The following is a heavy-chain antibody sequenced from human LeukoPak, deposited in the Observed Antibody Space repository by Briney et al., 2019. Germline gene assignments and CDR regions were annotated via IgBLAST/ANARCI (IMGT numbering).Heavy chain of an antibody. D-gene: IGHD5-12*01. Sequence: GGSLRLSCSPSGFSFRSYAMNWAGQAAGKGVKWVSSISSRSSYLYYADSVKGRFTVYRDNAKHALYLQMNSVRAEDTAVYFCANSSGYAYGLDYWGQGTLVTVS. CDR2: ISSRSSYL. CDR3: ANSSGYAYGLDY. V-gene: IGHV3-21*01. J-gene: IGHJ4*02. CDR1: GFSFRSYA.